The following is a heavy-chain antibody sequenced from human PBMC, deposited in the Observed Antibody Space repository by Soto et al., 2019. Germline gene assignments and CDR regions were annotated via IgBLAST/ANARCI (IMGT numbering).Heavy chain of an antibody. D-gene: IGHD6-19*01. Sequence: EVQLVESGGGLVKPGGSLRLSCAASGFTFSSYSMNWVRQAPGKGLEWVSSISSSSSYIYYADSVKGRFTISRDNAKNSLYLQINSLRAEDTAVYYCARPRIAVAGTDYWGQGPLVTVSS. J-gene: IGHJ4*02. CDR3: ARPRIAVAGTDY. V-gene: IGHV3-21*01. CDR2: ISSSSSYI. CDR1: GFTFSSYS.